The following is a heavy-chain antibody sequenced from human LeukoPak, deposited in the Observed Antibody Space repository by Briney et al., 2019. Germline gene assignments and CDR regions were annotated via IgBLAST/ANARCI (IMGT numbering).Heavy chain of an antibody. J-gene: IGHJ4*02. CDR3: AKKKEGSSLGLSYFDY. CDR1: GFTFSSYA. Sequence: GGSLRLSCAASGFTFSSYAMSWVRLAPGKGLEWVSAISGSGGSTYYADSVKGRFTISRDNSKNTLYLQMNSLRAEDTAVYYCAKKKEGSSLGLSYFDYCGQGTLVTVSS. CDR2: ISGSGGST. D-gene: IGHD6-19*01. V-gene: IGHV3-23*01.